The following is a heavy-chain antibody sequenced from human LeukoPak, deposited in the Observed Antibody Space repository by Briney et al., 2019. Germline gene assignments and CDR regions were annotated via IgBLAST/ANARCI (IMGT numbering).Heavy chain of an antibody. CDR1: GFTFSSYA. CDR2: ISYDGSNK. D-gene: IGHD3-22*01. J-gene: IGHJ4*02. Sequence: PGRSLRLSCAASGFTFSSYAMHWVRQAPGKGLEWVAVISYDGSNKYYADSVKGRFTISRDNSKNTLYLQMNSLRAEDTAVYYCARVPVVVVIYFDYWGQGTLVTVSS. V-gene: IGHV3-30-3*01. CDR3: ARVPVVVVIYFDY.